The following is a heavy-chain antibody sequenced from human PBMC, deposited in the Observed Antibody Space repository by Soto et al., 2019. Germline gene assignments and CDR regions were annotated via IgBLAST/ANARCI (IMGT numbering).Heavy chain of an antibody. CDR1: GGDLSGYN. CDR2: INHTGST. CDR3: ARGRTAGYSSSGWVSYHGMDV. Sequence: LGTLSLTRAFYGGDLSGYNWSWVRQPPGEGVGWIGAINHTGSTNYNPSLRSRVTISVDTSKNQFFLKLSSVTAADTAVYYCARGRTAGYSSSGWVSYHGMDVWGQGTTVTVSS. D-gene: IGHD6-6*01. J-gene: IGHJ6*02. V-gene: IGHV4-34*01.